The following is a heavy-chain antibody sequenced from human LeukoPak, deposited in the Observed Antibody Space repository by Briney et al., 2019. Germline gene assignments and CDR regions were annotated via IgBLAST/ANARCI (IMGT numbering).Heavy chain of an antibody. CDR1: GGSFSGYY. Sequence: PSETLSLTCAVYGGSFSGYYWSWIRQPPGKGLEWIGEINHSGSTNYNPSLKSRVTISVDTSKNQFSLKLSSVTAADTAVYYCARRRWAGTFHGWSDPWGQGTLVTVSS. J-gene: IGHJ5*02. CDR3: ARRRWAGTFHGWSDP. D-gene: IGHD6-19*01. V-gene: IGHV4-34*01. CDR2: INHSGST.